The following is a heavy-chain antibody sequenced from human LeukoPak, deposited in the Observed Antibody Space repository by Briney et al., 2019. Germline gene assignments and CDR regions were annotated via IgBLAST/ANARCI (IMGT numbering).Heavy chain of an antibody. CDR3: AREWDSGSYYLGYFDY. Sequence: GGSLRLSCAASGFTFSNFAMSWVRQAPGKGLEWVGRIRNKANSYTTEYAASVKGRFTISRDDSKNSLYLQMNSLKCEDTAVHYCAREWDSGSYYLGYFDYWGQGTLVTVSS. J-gene: IGHJ4*02. CDR2: IRNKANSYTT. CDR1: GFTFSNFA. D-gene: IGHD1-26*01. V-gene: IGHV3-72*01.